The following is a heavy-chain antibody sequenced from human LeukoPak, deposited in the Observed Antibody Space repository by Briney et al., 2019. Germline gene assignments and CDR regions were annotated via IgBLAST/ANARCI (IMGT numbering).Heavy chain of an antibody. V-gene: IGHV4-4*02. CDR3: AREIVVVVAATPNAFDI. CDR1: GGSISSSNW. CDR2: IYHSGST. D-gene: IGHD2-15*01. Sequence: PSGTLSLTCAVSGGSISSSNWWSWVRQPPGKGLEWIGEIYHSGSTNYNPSLKSRVTISVDESKNQFSLKLSSVTAADTAVYYCAREIVVVVAATPNAFDIWGQGTMVTVSS. J-gene: IGHJ3*02.